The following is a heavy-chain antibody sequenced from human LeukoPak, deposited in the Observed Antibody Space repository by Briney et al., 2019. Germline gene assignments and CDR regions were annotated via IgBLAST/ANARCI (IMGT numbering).Heavy chain of an antibody. V-gene: IGHV1-24*01. CDR3: ATFVTYYYDISPVTPWKY. CDR1: GYSLTELS. J-gene: IGHJ4*02. CDR2: FDPEDGET. Sequence: ASVKVSCKVSGYSLTELSMHWVRQAPGKGLEWMGGFDPEDGETIYAQKFQGRVTMTEDTSTDTAYMELSSLRSEDTAVYYCATFVTYYYDISPVTPWKYWGQGTLVTVSS. D-gene: IGHD3-22*01.